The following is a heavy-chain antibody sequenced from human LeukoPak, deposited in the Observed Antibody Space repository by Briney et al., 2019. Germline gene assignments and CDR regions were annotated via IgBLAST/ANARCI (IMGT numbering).Heavy chain of an antibody. CDR1: GYSFTSYC. CDR2: IYPVDSDT. CDR3: ARVGDYYDSSGRTNADAFDI. Sequence: GESLKISCKGSGYSFTSYCIGWVRQMPVKGLEWMGIIYPVDSDTRYSPSFQGQVTISADKSISTAYLQWSSLKASDTAMYYCARVGDYYDSSGRTNADAFDIWGQGTMVTVSS. V-gene: IGHV5-51*01. J-gene: IGHJ3*02. D-gene: IGHD3-22*01.